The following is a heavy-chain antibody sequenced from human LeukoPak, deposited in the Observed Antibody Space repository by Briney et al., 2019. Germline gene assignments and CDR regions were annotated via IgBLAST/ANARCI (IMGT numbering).Heavy chain of an antibody. D-gene: IGHD3-22*01. Sequence: PGGSLRLSCAASGFTFGSYGMHWVRHAPGKGLEWVAFIRYDGSNKYYADSVKGRFTISRDNSKNTLYLQMNSLRAEDTALYYCAKGLWDDSSGYVVGAFDIWGQGTMVTVSS. V-gene: IGHV3-30*02. CDR2: IRYDGSNK. CDR1: GFTFGSYG. J-gene: IGHJ3*02. CDR3: AKGLWDDSSGYVVGAFDI.